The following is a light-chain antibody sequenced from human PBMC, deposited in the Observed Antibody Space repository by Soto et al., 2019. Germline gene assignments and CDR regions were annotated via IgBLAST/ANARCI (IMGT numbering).Light chain of an antibody. J-gene: IGKJ5*01. CDR2: AAS. CDR3: QQLNIYPIT. CDR1: QGISSY. Sequence: DIQLTRSPSFLSASVGDRVTITCRASQGISSYLAWYQQKPGKAPKLLIFAASTLRGGVPPRFSGSGSGSEFTLTISSLQPEDFATYYCQQLNIYPITFGQGTRLEIK. V-gene: IGKV1-9*01.